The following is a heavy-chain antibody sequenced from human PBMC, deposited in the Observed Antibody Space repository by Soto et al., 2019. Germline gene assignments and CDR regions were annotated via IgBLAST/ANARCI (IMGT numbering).Heavy chain of an antibody. CDR3: ARDKLDYSNYHYYGMGV. V-gene: IGHV1-69*13. CDR1: GGTFSSYA. J-gene: IGHJ6*02. CDR2: IIPIFGTA. D-gene: IGHD4-4*01. Sequence: ASVKVSCKASGGTFSSYAISWVRQAPGQGLEWMGGIIPIFGTANYAQKFQGRVTITADESTSTAYMELSSLRSEDTAVYYCARDKLDYSNYHYYGMGVWGQGTTVTVSS.